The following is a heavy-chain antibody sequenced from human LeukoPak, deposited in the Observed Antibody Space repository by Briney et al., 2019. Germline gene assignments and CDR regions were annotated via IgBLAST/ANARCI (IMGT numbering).Heavy chain of an antibody. Sequence: KISCKGSGYSFTSYWIGWVRQAPGQGLEWMGGIIPIFGTANYAQKFQGRVTITADESTSTAYMELSSLRSEDTAVYYCARPTYTYYYDSRPLYYYGMDVWGQGTTVTVSS. CDR2: IIPIFGTA. D-gene: IGHD3-22*01. CDR1: GYSFTSYW. CDR3: ARPTYTYYYDSRPLYYYGMDV. J-gene: IGHJ6*02. V-gene: IGHV1-69*01.